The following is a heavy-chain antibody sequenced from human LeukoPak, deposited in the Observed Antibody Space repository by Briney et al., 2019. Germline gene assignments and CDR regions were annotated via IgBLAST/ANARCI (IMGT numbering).Heavy chain of an antibody. D-gene: IGHD3-22*01. Sequence: GGSLRLSCAASGFTFSSYSMNWVRQAPGKGLEWVSSISSSSSYVYYADSVKGRFTISRDNAKNSLYLQMNSLRAEDTAVYYCARAGARDSSKEYWGQGTLVTVSS. CDR2: ISSSSSYV. CDR1: GFTFSSYS. V-gene: IGHV3-21*01. CDR3: ARAGARDSSKEY. J-gene: IGHJ4*02.